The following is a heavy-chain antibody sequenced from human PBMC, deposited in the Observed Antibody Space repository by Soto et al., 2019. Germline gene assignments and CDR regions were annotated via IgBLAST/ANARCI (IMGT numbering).Heavy chain of an antibody. CDR1: GFTLSSYC. Sequence: GGSLRLSCAASGFTLSSYCMHWVRQAPGKGLEWVAVISYDGSNKYYAGAVKGRFTISRDNSKNTLYLQMNSLRAEDTAVYYCAKAMRPLGYCSGGSCYLDYWGQGTLVTVSS. D-gene: IGHD2-15*01. CDR3: AKAMRPLGYCSGGSCYLDY. V-gene: IGHV3-30*18. J-gene: IGHJ4*02. CDR2: ISYDGSNK.